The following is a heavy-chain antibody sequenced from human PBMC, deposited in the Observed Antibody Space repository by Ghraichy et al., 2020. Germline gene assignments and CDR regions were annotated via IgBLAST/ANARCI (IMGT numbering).Heavy chain of an antibody. Sequence: GGSLRLSCAASGFTFSSYAMSWVRQAPGKGLEWVSAISGSGGSTYYADSVKGRFTISRDNSKNTLYLQMNSLRAEDTAVYYCANFERAPRYCSSTSCYNGPGAQQLDAGWGQGTLVTVSS. CDR1: GFTFSSYA. D-gene: IGHD2-2*02. J-gene: IGHJ4*02. CDR3: ANFERAPRYCSSTSCYNGPGAQQLDAG. CDR2: ISGSGGST. V-gene: IGHV3-23*01.